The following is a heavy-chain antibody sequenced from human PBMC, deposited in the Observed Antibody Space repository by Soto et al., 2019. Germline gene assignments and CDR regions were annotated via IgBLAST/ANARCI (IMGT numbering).Heavy chain of an antibody. D-gene: IGHD6-13*01. Sequence: SETLSLTCAVYGGSFSGYYWSWIRQPPGKGLEWIGEINHSGSTNYNPSLQSRVTIGVDTSKNQFSLKLSSVTAADTAVYYSARGSARSSSWRGTYYDYGRDVWGQGTTVTVSS. CDR2: INHSGST. CDR3: ARGSARSSSWRGTYYDYGRDV. V-gene: IGHV4-34*01. CDR1: GGSFSGYY. J-gene: IGHJ6*02.